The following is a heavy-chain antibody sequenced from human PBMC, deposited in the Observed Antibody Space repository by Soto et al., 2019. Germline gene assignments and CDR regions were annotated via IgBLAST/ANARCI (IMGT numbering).Heavy chain of an antibody. Sequence: SETLSLTCAVSGDSISSSKWWSWVRQPPGKGLEWIGEIYHSGSTNYNPSLKSRVIISVDKSKNQFSLKLSSVTDADTAVYYCASPYSSSWYYFDYWGQGTLVTVS. V-gene: IGHV4-4*02. CDR3: ASPYSSSWYYFDY. J-gene: IGHJ4*02. D-gene: IGHD6-13*01. CDR2: IYHSGST. CDR1: GDSISSSKW.